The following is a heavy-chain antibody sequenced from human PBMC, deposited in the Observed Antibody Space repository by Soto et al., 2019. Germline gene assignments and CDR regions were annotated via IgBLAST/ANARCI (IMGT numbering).Heavy chain of an antibody. V-gene: IGHV1-69*01. Sequence: VKVSCKASGGTFSSYAISWVRQAPGQGLEWMGGIIPIFGTANYAQKFQGRVTITADESTSTAYMELSSLRSEDTAVYYWARLRQQLDGDVYWGQGTLVTVSS. CDR2: IIPIFGTA. CDR3: ARLRQQLDGDVY. CDR1: GGTFSSYA. J-gene: IGHJ4*02. D-gene: IGHD6-13*01.